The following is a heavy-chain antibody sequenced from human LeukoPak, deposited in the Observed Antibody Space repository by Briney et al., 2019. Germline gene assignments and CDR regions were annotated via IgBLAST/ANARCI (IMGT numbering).Heavy chain of an antibody. J-gene: IGHJ4*02. D-gene: IGHD3-22*01. CDR1: GFTFSSYA. CDR3: AKKGYYDGGGYYMYYFDH. CDR2: ISYDGSNK. V-gene: IGHV3-30-3*02. Sequence: GRSLRLSCAASGFTFSSYAMHWVRQAPGKGLEWVAVISYDGSNKYYADSVKGRFTISRDNSKNTLYLQMNSLRAEDTAVYYCAKKGYYDGGGYYMYYFDHWGQGTLVTVSS.